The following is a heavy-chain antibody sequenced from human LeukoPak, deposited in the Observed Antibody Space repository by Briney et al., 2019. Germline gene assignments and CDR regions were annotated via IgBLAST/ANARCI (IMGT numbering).Heavy chain of an antibody. CDR1: GGSFSGYY. Sequence: MASETLPLTCAVYGGSFSGYYWSWIRQPPGKGLEWIGEINHSGSTNYNPSLKSRVTISVDTSKNQFSLKLSSVTAADTAVYYCARGFLYRSDSSGYYYVGFSFYFDYWGQGTLVTVSS. CDR3: ARGFLYRSDSSGYYYVGFSFYFDY. V-gene: IGHV4-34*01. J-gene: IGHJ4*02. CDR2: INHSGST. D-gene: IGHD3-22*01.